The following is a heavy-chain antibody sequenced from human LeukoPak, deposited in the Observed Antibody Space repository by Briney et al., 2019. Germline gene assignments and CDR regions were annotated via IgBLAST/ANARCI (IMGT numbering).Heavy chain of an antibody. J-gene: IGHJ4*02. CDR3: AREVVAATYFDY. D-gene: IGHD2-15*01. CDR2: IYYTGST. V-gene: IGHV4-59*01. Sequence: SSETLSLTCTVSGGSISSYYWSWIRQPPGKGLEWIGYIYYTGSTDYNPSLKSRVTISVDTSKSHFSLKLSSVTAADTAAYYCAREVVAATYFDYWGQGTLVTVSS. CDR1: GGSISSYY.